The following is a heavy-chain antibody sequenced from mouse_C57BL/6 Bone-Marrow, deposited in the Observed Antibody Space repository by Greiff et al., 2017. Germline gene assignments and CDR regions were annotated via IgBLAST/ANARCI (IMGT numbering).Heavy chain of an antibody. CDR2: IDPENGDT. J-gene: IGHJ3*01. D-gene: IGHD1-1*01. Sequence: VQLQQSGAELVRPGASVKLSCTASGFNIKDDYMPWVKQRPEQGLEWIGWIDPENGDTEYASKFQGKATITADTSSNTAYLQLSSLTSEDTAVYYCTTHYYGSSYEFAYWGQGTLVTVSA. CDR1: GFNIKDDY. V-gene: IGHV14-4*01. CDR3: TTHYYGSSYEFAY.